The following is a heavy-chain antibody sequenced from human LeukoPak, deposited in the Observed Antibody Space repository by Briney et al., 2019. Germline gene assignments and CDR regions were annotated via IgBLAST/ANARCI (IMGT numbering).Heavy chain of an antibody. V-gene: IGHV1-69*06. Sequence: SVKVSCKASGGTCSSYAISWVRQAPGQGLEWMGGIIPIFGTANYAQKFQGRVTITADKSTSTAYMELSSLRSEDTAVYYCARGQGNSRNYYYYYYMDVWGKGTTVTVSS. J-gene: IGHJ6*03. D-gene: IGHD4-23*01. CDR2: IIPIFGTA. CDR3: ARGQGNSRNYYYYYYMDV. CDR1: GGTCSSYA.